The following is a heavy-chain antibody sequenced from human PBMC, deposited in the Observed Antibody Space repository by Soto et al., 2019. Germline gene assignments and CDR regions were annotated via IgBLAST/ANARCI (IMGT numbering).Heavy chain of an antibody. Sequence: QVQLVQSGAEVKQPGSSVKVSCQASGVTFSSFAISWVRQAPGQGLEWMGGIIPIFRTPNYAQNFQGRVTITADESTSSVYMELSRLRSEDTAVYYCARSTGSGFRPGTHRFNWFDPWCQVTLVTVSS. CDR2: IIPIFRTP. V-gene: IGHV1-69*01. CDR1: GVTFSSFA. J-gene: IGHJ5*02. D-gene: IGHD5-12*01. CDR3: ARSTGSGFRPGTHRFNWFDP.